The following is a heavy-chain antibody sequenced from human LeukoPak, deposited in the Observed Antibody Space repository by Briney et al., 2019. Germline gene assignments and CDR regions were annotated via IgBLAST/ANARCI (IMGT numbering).Heavy chain of an antibody. CDR1: GGTFSSYA. J-gene: IGHJ4*02. Sequence: GASVKVSCKASGGTFSSYAISWVRQAPGQGLEWMGGIIPIFGTASYAQKFQGRVTITADESTSTAYMELSSLRSEDTAVYYCAREYYYDSSGYYDYWGQGTLVTVSS. V-gene: IGHV1-69*13. D-gene: IGHD3-22*01. CDR3: AREYYYDSSGYYDY. CDR2: IIPIFGTA.